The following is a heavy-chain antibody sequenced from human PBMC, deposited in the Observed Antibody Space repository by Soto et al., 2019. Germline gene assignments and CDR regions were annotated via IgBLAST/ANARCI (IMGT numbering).Heavy chain of an antibody. J-gene: IGHJ6*02. CDR3: GRSGFVIVPATIKGVYYGMDV. CDR2: ISSGSMDI. V-gene: IGHV3-21*01. CDR1: GFTFSSFS. D-gene: IGHD2-2*01. Sequence: GGSLRLSCAASGFTFSSFSMNWVRRAPGKGLEWVSSISSGSMDIYYADSVKGRFTISRDNAKNSLYLQMNSLRAEDTAVYYCGRSGFVIVPATIKGVYYGMDVWGQGTTVTVSS.